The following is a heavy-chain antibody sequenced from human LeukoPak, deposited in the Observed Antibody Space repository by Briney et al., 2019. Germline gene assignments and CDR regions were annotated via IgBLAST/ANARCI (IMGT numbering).Heavy chain of an antibody. V-gene: IGHV3-7*01. Sequence: GGSLILSCAISGFTFSDYWMNWVRQAPGKGLEWVASINQNGGEKSYLDSVKGRFTISRDNPKNSLYLQMSSLRAEDTAVYYCARDGTAPGLYFDLWGQGTLVTVDS. D-gene: IGHD6-13*01. CDR1: GFTFSDYW. CDR2: INQNGGEK. J-gene: IGHJ4*02. CDR3: ARDGTAPGLYFDL.